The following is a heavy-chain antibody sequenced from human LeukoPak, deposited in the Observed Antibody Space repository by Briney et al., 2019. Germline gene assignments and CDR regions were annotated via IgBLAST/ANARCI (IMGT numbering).Heavy chain of an antibody. Sequence: ASVKVSCKASGYTFTGYYMHWVRQAPGQGLGWMGRINSNSGGTNYAQKFQGRVTMTRDTSISTAYMELSGLTSDDTAVYYCAPGPGWFDPWGQGTLVTVSP. D-gene: IGHD7-27*01. V-gene: IGHV1-2*06. CDR2: INSNSGGT. CDR3: APGPGWFDP. J-gene: IGHJ5*02. CDR1: GYTFTGYY.